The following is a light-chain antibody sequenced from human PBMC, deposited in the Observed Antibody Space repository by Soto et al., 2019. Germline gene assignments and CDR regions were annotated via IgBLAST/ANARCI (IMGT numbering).Light chain of an antibody. J-gene: IGKJ1*01. V-gene: IGKV1-5*03. CDR2: KAS. Sequence: DIQMTQSPSTLSASVGERVTITCRASQSISSWLAWYQQKPGKAPKLLIYKASSLESGVPSRFSGSGSGTAFTLTISSLQPDDFATSYCQQYNSYSLTFCQGTKVEIK. CDR1: QSISSW. CDR3: QQYNSYSLT.